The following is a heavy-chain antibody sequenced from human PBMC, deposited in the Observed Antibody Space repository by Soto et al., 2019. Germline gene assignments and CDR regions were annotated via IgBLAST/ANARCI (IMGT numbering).Heavy chain of an antibody. D-gene: IGHD3-10*01. V-gene: IGHV3-23*01. CDR3: AKDSLAGWFGELLDPFGDY. Sequence: EVQLLESGGGLVQPGGSLRLSCAASGFTFSSYAMSWVRQAPGKGLEWVSAISGSGGSTYYADSVKGRFTISRDNSKNTLYLQMNSLRAEDTAVYYCAKDSLAGWFGELLDPFGDYWGQGTLVTVSS. CDR1: GFTFSSYA. J-gene: IGHJ4*02. CDR2: ISGSGGST.